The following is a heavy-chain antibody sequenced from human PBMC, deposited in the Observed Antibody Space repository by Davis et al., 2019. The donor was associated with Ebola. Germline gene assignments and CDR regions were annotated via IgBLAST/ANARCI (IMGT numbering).Heavy chain of an antibody. Sequence: GGSLRLSCAASGFTFSNYAMSWVRQAPGKGLEWVSAISGSGGSTYYADSVKGRFTISRDNSKNTLYLQMNSLRAEDTAVYYCAKFGYGDYGHLDYWGQGTLVTVSS. J-gene: IGHJ4*02. V-gene: IGHV3-23*01. CDR2: ISGSGGST. CDR3: AKFGYGDYGHLDY. D-gene: IGHD4-17*01. CDR1: GFTFSNYA.